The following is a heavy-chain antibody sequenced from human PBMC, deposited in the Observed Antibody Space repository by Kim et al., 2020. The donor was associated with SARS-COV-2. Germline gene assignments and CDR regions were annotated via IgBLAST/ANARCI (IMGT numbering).Heavy chain of an antibody. CDR2: ISYDGSNK. J-gene: IGHJ3*02. V-gene: IGHV3-30*18. CDR1: GFTFSSYG. CDR3: AKVLWELREEDAFDI. Sequence: GGSLRLSCAASGFTFSSYGMHWVRQAPGKGLEWVAVISYDGSNKYYADSVKGRFTISRDNSKNTLYLQMNSLRAEDTAVYYCAKVLWELREEDAFDIWGQGTMVTVSS. D-gene: IGHD1-26*01.